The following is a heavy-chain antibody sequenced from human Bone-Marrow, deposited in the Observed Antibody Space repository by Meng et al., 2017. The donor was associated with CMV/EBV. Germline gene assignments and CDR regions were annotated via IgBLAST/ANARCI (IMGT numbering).Heavy chain of an antibody. CDR2: INPNSGGT. Sequence: ASVKVSCKASGYTFTGYYMHWVRQAPGQGLEWMGWINPNSGGTNYAQKFQGRVTMTRDTSISTAYMELRFDDTAVYYCARAYGSGSSKDHYYFDHWGQGTLVTVSS. D-gene: IGHD3-10*01. CDR3: ARAYGSGSSKDHYYFDH. CDR1: GYTFTGYY. V-gene: IGHV1-2*02. J-gene: IGHJ4*02.